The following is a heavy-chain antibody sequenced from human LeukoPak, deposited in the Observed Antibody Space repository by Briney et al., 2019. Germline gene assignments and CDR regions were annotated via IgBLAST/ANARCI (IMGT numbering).Heavy chain of an antibody. Sequence: SVKVSCKASGGTFSSYAISWVRQAPGQGLEWMGRIIPILGIANYAQKFQGRVTITADKSTSTAYMELSSLRSEDTAVYYCAREASSGWYFGYWGQGTLVTVSS. CDR1: GGTFSSYA. V-gene: IGHV1-69*04. CDR3: AREASSGWYFGY. CDR2: IIPILGIA. D-gene: IGHD6-19*01. J-gene: IGHJ4*02.